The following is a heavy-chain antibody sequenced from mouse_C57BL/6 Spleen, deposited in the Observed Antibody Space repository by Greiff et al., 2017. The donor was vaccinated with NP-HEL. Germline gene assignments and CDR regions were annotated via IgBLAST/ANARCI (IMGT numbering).Heavy chain of an antibody. CDR3: ARYDYDGSPWFAY. CDR1: GYTFTSYW. CDR2: IYPSDSET. V-gene: IGHV1-61*01. J-gene: IGHJ3*01. Sequence: VQLQQPGAELVRPGSSVKLSCKASGYTFTSYWMDWVKQRPGQGLEWIGNIYPSDSETHYNQKFKDKATLTVDKSSSTAYMQLSSLTSEDAAVDYCARYDYDGSPWFAYWGQGTLVTVSA. D-gene: IGHD2-4*01.